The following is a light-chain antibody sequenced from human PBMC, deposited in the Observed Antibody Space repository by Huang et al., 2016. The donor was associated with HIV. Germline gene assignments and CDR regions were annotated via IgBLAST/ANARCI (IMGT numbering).Light chain of an antibody. CDR2: GAS. CDR3: QQYGSSPWT. J-gene: IGKJ1*01. CDR1: QSVSSNY. Sequence: EIVLTQSPGTLSLSPGERATLSCRASQSVSSNYLAWYQQKPGQAPRLLIYGASSRATGVPDRFSGSGTGTDVSLIITRLEPEDFAVYYCQQYGSSPWTFGQGTVVELK. V-gene: IGKV3-20*01.